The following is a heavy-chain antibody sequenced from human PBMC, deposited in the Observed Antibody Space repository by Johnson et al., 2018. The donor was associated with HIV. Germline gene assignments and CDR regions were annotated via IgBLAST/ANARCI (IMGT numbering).Heavy chain of an antibody. CDR2: INWNGGST. CDR3: ARATYYYDTTGYLTRPRAFDL. Sequence: VQLVESGGGVVRPRGSLRLSCAASGFTFDDYGMSWVRQAPGKGLEWVSGINWNGGSTGYADSVKGRFTISRDNAKNSLYLQMNSLRAEDTALYYCARATYYYDTTGYLTRPRAFDLWGQGTMVTVSS. V-gene: IGHV3-20*04. D-gene: IGHD3-22*01. CDR1: GFTFDDYG. J-gene: IGHJ3*01.